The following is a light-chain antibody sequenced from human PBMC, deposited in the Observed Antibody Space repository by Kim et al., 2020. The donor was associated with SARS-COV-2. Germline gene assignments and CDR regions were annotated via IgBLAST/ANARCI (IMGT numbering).Light chain of an antibody. Sequence: LSPGERATPACRASQSVRSSYLAWYQQKPGQAPRILIYGASSRATGITDRFSGSGSGTDFTLTISRLEPEDFAVYYCQQYGSSPYTFGQGTKLEI. V-gene: IGKV3-20*01. J-gene: IGKJ2*01. CDR2: GAS. CDR3: QQYGSSPYT. CDR1: QSVRSSY.